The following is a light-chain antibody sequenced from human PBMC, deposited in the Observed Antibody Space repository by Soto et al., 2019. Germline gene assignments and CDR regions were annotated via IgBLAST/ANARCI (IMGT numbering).Light chain of an antibody. V-gene: IGLV2-14*01. Sequence: QSALTQPASVSGSPGQSITISCTGTSSDIGGYNYVSWYQHHPGKAPKLIIYEVSNRPSGVSKRFSGSKSGNTASLTISGLQAEDEADYYCSSYITINTFDVFGTGTKVTVL. CDR3: SSYITINTFDV. CDR1: SSDIGGYNY. J-gene: IGLJ1*01. CDR2: EVS.